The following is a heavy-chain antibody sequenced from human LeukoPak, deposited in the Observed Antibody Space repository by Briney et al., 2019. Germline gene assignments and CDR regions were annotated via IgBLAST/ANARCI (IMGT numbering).Heavy chain of an antibody. V-gene: IGHV3-9*01. CDR2: ISWNSGSI. J-gene: IGHJ6*02. CDR3: AKDMYYYDSSGYFDYYYYGMDV. D-gene: IGHD3-22*01. Sequence: PGGSPRLSCAASGFTFDDYAMHWVRQAPGKGLEWVSGISWNSGSIGYADSVRGRFTISRDNAKNSLYLQMNSLRAEDTALYYCAKDMYYYDSSGYFDYYYYGMDVWGQGTTVTVSS. CDR1: GFTFDDYA.